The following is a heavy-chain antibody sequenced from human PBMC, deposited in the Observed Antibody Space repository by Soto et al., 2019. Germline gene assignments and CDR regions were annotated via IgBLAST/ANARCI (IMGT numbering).Heavy chain of an antibody. CDR2: ISASGGST. D-gene: IGHD3-3*01. J-gene: IGHJ6*02. CDR1: GFSFSSYA. V-gene: IGHV3-23*01. Sequence: EVQLLESGGGLVQPGGSLRVSCAASGFSFSSYAMNWVRQAPGKGLEWVSAISASGGSTYYAAAVEGRFTISRDNSRNTLYLQMSGLRAEDTTEYYGAKGPGGRAIFGVLIVDGMDVWGQGTTVTVSS. CDR3: AKGPGGRAIFGVLIVDGMDV.